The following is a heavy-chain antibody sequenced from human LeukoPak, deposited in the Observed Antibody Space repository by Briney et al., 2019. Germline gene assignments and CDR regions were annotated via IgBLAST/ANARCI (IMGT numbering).Heavy chain of an antibody. CDR2: ISWNSGSI. V-gene: IGHV3-9*03. CDR3: AKGYCSSTSCYPNAFDI. Sequence: PGGSLRLSCAASGFTFDDYAMHWVRQAPGKGLEWVSGISWNSGSIVYADSVKGRFTISRDNAKNSLYLQMNSLRAEDMALYYCAKGYCSSTSCYPNAFDIWGQGTMVTVSS. D-gene: IGHD2-2*01. CDR1: GFTFDDYA. J-gene: IGHJ3*02.